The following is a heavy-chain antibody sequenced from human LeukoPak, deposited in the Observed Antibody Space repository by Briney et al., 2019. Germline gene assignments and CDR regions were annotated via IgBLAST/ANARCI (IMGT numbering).Heavy chain of an antibody. J-gene: IGHJ5*02. CDR1: GFTFSSYA. V-gene: IGHV3-30-3*01. D-gene: IGHD6-19*01. CDR3: ARGIAVAGTFGWFDP. CDR2: ISYDGSNK. Sequence: GGSLRLSCAASGFTFSSYAMHWVRQAPGKGLEWVVVISYDGSNKYYADSVKGRFTISRDNSKNTLYLQMNSLRAEDTAVYYCARGIAVAGTFGWFDPWGQGTLVTVSS.